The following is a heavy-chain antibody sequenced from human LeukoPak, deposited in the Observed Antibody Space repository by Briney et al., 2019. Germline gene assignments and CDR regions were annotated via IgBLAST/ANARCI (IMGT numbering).Heavy chain of an antibody. CDR2: ISGSGGST. CDR1: GFTFSSYA. V-gene: IGHV3-23*01. D-gene: IGHD3-10*01. J-gene: IGHJ4*02. CDR3: AKDETASITMVQGVIGTYFDY. Sequence: GGSLRLSCAASGFTFSSYAMSWVRQAPGKGLEWVSAISGSGGSTYYADSVKGRFTISRDNSKNTLYLQMDSLRAEDTAVYYCAKDETASITMVQGVIGTYFDYWGQGTLVTVSS.